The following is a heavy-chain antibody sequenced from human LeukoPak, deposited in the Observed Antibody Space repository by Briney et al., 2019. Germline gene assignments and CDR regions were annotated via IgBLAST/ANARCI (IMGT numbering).Heavy chain of an antibody. J-gene: IGHJ5*02. Sequence: SETLSLTCTVSGGSISSYYWSWIRQPPGKGLEWIGYIYYSGSTNYNPSLKSRVTISVDASKNQFSLKLSSVTAADTAVYYCAASTVTPTSGWFDPWGQGTLVTVSS. CDR3: AASTVTPTSGWFDP. CDR1: GGSISSYY. CDR2: IYYSGST. V-gene: IGHV4-59*01. D-gene: IGHD4-17*01.